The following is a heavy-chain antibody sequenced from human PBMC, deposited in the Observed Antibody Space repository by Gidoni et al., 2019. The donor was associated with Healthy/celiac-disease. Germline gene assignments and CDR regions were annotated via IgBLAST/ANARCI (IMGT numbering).Heavy chain of an antibody. CDR1: GGSVSSGSYY. CDR3: ARSGIAARLWYYYYYMDV. D-gene: IGHD6-6*01. J-gene: IGHJ6*03. Sequence: QVQLQESGPGLVKPSETLSLTCTVSGGSVSSGSYYWSWIRQPPGKGLEWIGYIYYSGSTNYNPSLKSRVTISVDTSKNQFSLKLSSVTAADTAVYYCARSGIAARLWYYYYYMDVWGKGTTVTVSS. V-gene: IGHV4-61*01. CDR2: IYYSGST.